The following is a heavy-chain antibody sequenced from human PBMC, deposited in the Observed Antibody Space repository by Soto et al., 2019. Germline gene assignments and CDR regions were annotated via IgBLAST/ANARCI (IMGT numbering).Heavy chain of an antibody. CDR1: GGSISSYY. CDR2: IYYSGST. CDR3: ARSGSYDFWSGYHYYYYMDV. D-gene: IGHD3-3*01. V-gene: IGHV4-59*08. J-gene: IGHJ6*03. Sequence: PSETLSLSCTVSGGSISSYYWSWIRQPPGKGLEWIGYIYYSGSTNYNPSLKSRVTISVDTSKNQFSLKLSSVTAADTAVYYCARSGSYDFWSGYHYYYYMDVWGKGTTVTVSS.